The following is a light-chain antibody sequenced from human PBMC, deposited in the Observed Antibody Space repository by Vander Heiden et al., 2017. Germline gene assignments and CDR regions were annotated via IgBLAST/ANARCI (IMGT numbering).Light chain of an antibody. V-gene: IGKV1-33*01. CDR3: QPYDTLPPT. Sequence: DIQMTQSPSYLSASVGDRVTITCQASQGISNYLNWYQQKPGKAPKHLLYDASNLETGVPSRFSGSGSGTDFTFTISSLQPEDIATYYCQPYDTLPPTFGGGTKVEIK. CDR2: DAS. J-gene: IGKJ4*01. CDR1: QGISNY.